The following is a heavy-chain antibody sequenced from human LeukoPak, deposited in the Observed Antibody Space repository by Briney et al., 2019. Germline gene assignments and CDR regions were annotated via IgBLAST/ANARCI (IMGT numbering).Heavy chain of an antibody. Sequence: GGSLRLSCAASGFTFSSYAMSWVRQAPGKGLEWVSAISGSGGSTYYADSVKGRFTISRDNSKNTLYLQMNSLRAEDTAVYYCAKNSIWSGYYTYYFDYWGQGTLVTVSS. J-gene: IGHJ4*02. CDR1: GFTFSSYA. V-gene: IGHV3-23*01. CDR2: ISGSGGST. D-gene: IGHD3-3*01. CDR3: AKNSIWSGYYTYYFDY.